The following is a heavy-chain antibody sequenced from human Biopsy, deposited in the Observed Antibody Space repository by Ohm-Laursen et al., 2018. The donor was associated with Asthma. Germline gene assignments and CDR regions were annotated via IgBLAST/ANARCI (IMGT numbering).Heavy chain of an antibody. CDR2: MSCEESVQ. CDR3: AKDVFPGWEVRRGPDY. J-gene: IGHJ4*02. V-gene: IGHV3-30*18. Sequence: SLRLSCAAPGFTFKAYGIHWVRQAPDKGLEWVAVMSCEESVQYFADSVKGRFTFSRDNSKNTLYLQMNSLRAEDTAVYYCAKDVFPGWEVRRGPDYWGQGTLVTVSA. D-gene: IGHD1-26*01. CDR1: GFTFKAYG.